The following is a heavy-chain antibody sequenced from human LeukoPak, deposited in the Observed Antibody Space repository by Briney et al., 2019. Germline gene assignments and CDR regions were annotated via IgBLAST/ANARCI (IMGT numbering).Heavy chain of an antibody. D-gene: IGHD4-17*01. CDR1: GFTFDDYA. V-gene: IGHV3-9*01. CDR3: AKDRDGDYIFDY. Sequence: GGSLRLSCAASGFTFDDYAMHWVRQAPGKGLEWVSGISWNSGSIGYADSVKGRFTISRDNAKNSLYLQMNSLRAEDTALYYCAKDRDGDYIFDYWGQGTLVTVSS. J-gene: IGHJ4*02. CDR2: ISWNSGSI.